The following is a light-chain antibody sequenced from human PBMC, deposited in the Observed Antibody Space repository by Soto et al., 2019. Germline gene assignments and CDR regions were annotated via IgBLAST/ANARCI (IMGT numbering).Light chain of an antibody. CDR2: GAS. Sequence: EIVLTQSPATLSVFPGEKATLSCGASQSVSNNLAWYHQKPGQAPRPLIYGASTRATCVSARLSGSGSGTEFTLTISSLQSEDSASDSCQQYSIWPFTFGPGTQVAI. CDR3: QQYSIWPFT. J-gene: IGKJ3*01. V-gene: IGKV3-15*01. CDR1: QSVSNN.